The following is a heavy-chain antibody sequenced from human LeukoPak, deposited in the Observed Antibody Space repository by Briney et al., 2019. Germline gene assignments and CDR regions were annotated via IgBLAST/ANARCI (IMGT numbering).Heavy chain of an antibody. CDR2: INHSGST. CDR3: ARPLVRGVITGVFDY. Sequence: SETLSLTCAVSGGSISSGGYSWSWIRQPPGKGLEWIGEINHSGSTNYNPSLQSRVTMSVDTSKNQFSLKLSSVTAADTAVYYCARPLVRGVITGVFDYWGQGTLVTVSS. D-gene: IGHD3-10*01. V-gene: IGHV4-30-2*03. CDR1: GGSISSGGYS. J-gene: IGHJ4*02.